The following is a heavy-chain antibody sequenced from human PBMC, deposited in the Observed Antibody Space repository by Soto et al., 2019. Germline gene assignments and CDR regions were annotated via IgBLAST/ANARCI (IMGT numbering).Heavy chain of an antibody. J-gene: IGHJ4*02. CDR3: ATYGYSSSWNFDY. Sequence: QLQLQESGPGLVKPSETLSLTCTVSGGSISSSSYYWGWIRQPPGKGLEWIGSIYYSGSTYYNPSLQSLVTVSVDTSKNQFSLKRSSVTAADTAVYYCATYGYSSSWNFDYWGQGTLVTVSS. CDR2: IYYSGST. D-gene: IGHD6-13*01. V-gene: IGHV4-39*01. CDR1: GGSISSSSYY.